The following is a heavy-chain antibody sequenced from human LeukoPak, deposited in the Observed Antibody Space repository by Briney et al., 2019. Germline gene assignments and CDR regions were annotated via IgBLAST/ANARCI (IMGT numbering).Heavy chain of an antibody. V-gene: IGHV1-18*01. CDR1: GYTFTSYG. CDR3: ARYGSAREYYYGMDV. J-gene: IGHJ6*02. CDR2: ISAYNGNT. D-gene: IGHD3-10*01. Sequence: ASVKVSCKASGYTFTSYGISWVRQAPGQGLKWMGWISAYNGNTNYAQKLQGRVTMTTDTSTSTAYMELRSLRSDDTAVYYCARYGSAREYYYGMDVWGQGTTVTVSS.